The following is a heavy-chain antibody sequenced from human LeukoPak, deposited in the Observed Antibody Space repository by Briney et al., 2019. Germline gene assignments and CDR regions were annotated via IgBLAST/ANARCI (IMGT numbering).Heavy chain of an antibody. CDR2: IWNDGSEK. Sequence: GRSLRLSCAASGFTLSSYGMQWVRQAPGKGLEWVAAIWNDGSEKYYADSVKGRLTISRDNSKNTLYLQMNSLRAEDTAVYYCARDVSSGYLGFDYWGQGTLVTVSS. D-gene: IGHD3-22*01. CDR3: ARDVSSGYLGFDY. CDR1: GFTLSSYG. J-gene: IGHJ4*02. V-gene: IGHV3-33*01.